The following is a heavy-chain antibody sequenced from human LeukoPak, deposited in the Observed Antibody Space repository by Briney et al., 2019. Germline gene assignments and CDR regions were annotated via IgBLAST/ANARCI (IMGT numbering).Heavy chain of an antibody. CDR1: GYTFTSYG. CDR3: ARDINSHPEEELTDGYDYVGFCDY. V-gene: IGHV1-18*01. D-gene: IGHD5-24*01. Sequence: ASVKVSFKASGYTFTSYGISWVRQAPGQGLEWMGWISAYNGNTNYAQKLQGRVTMTTDTSTSTAYMELRSLRSDDTAVYYCARDINSHPEEELTDGYDYVGFCDYWGQGTLVTVSS. CDR2: ISAYNGNT. J-gene: IGHJ4*02.